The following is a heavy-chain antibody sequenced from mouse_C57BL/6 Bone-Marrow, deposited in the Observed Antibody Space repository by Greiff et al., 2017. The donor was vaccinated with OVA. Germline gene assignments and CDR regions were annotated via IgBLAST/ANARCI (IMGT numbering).Heavy chain of an antibody. V-gene: IGHV1-69*01. Sequence: QVQLQQPGAELVMPGASVKLSCKASGYTFTSYWMHWVKQRPGQGLEWIGEIDPSDSYTNYNQKFKGKSTLTVDKSSSTAYMQLSSLTSEDSAVYCCARGGYSNTWFAYWGQGTLVTVSA. J-gene: IGHJ3*01. CDR1: GYTFTSYW. CDR3: ARGGYSNTWFAY. D-gene: IGHD2-5*01. CDR2: IDPSDSYT.